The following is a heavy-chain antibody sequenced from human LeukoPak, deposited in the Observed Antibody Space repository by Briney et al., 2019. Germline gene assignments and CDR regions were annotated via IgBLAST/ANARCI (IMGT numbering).Heavy chain of an antibody. CDR3: ARSRTSSPYDKNLNF. Sequence: PGGSLRLSCAASGFTFSSYTMSWVREAPGKGLEWVSSISSSINYIYHADSVKGRFTISRDDAQNSVYLQMNSLKDEDTAVYYCARSRTSSPYDKNLNFWGQGTPVIVSS. CDR1: GFTFSSYT. J-gene: IGHJ4*02. V-gene: IGHV3-21*01. D-gene: IGHD1-14*01. CDR2: ISSSINYI.